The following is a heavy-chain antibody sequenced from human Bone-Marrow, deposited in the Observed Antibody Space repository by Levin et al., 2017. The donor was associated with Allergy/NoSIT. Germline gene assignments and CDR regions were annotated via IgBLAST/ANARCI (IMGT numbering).Heavy chain of an antibody. D-gene: IGHD4-17*01. V-gene: IGHV1-24*01. CDR3: ATGDYGGIYFDH. CDR2: FDRENAET. Sequence: AASVKVSCKVSGYSLTELSIHWVRQAPGKGLEWMGGFDRENAETVYAQRLQGRVTLTEDTSTGTAYLELSRLTSEDTAVYYCATGDYGGIYFDHWGQGTKVTVSS. CDR1: GYSLTELS. J-gene: IGHJ4*02.